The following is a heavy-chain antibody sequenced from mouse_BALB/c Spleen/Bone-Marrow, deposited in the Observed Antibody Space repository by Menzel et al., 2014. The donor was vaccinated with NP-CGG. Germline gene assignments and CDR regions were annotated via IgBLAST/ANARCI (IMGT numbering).Heavy chain of an antibody. CDR1: GYTFSTYW. D-gene: IGHD2-4*01. Sequence: VQVVESGAELMKPGASVKISCKATGYTFSTYWIEWVKQRPGHGLEWIGEILPGSGTTNYNEKFKGKATFTADTSSNTAYMQLSSLTSEDSAVYYCARLITTGGSAYWGQGTLVTVSA. V-gene: IGHV1-9*01. CDR3: ARLITTGGSAY. CDR2: ILPGSGTT. J-gene: IGHJ3*01.